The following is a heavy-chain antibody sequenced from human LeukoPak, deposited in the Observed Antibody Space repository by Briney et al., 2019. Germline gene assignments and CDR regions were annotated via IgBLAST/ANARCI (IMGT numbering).Heavy chain of an antibody. CDR2: ISDNGAAT. CDR1: GFXFSTYS. Sequence: GGSLRLSCAASGFXFSTYSITWVRQAPGRGLEWVSIISDNGAATFYADSVKGRFTTSRDNSKNTLFLQMNSLRAEDTAVYYCAKRYNSGGPPDYGGQGTLVTVSS. J-gene: IGHJ4*02. CDR3: AKRYNSGGPPDY. V-gene: IGHV3-23*01. D-gene: IGHD6-19*01.